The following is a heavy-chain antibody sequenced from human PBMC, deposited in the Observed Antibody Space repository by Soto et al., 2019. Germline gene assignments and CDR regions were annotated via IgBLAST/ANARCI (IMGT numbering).Heavy chain of an antibody. D-gene: IGHD3-22*01. Sequence: SETLSLTCTVSGGSVSSGSYYWSWIRQPPGKGLEWIGYIYNSGSTYYNTSLKSRVTISVDTSKNQLSLKLSTETAADTAVYYCARDKLYYYDSSGSIDYWGQGTLVTVSS. CDR3: ARDKLYYYDSSGSIDY. J-gene: IGHJ4*02. CDR1: GGSVSSGSYY. CDR2: IYNSGST. V-gene: IGHV4-30-4*08.